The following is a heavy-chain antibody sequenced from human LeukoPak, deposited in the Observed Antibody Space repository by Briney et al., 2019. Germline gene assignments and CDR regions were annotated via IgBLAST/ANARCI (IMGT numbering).Heavy chain of an antibody. CDR2: VYYTGGT. D-gene: IGHD1-1*01. Sequence: SETLSLTCTVSGGSISPYYWSWIRQVPGKGLEWIGYVYYTGGTNYNPSLKGRVTISVDTPKNQCSLKLTAVTAADTAVYYCARVGDWNDLVYWGQGILVTVSS. V-gene: IGHV4-59*01. CDR3: ARVGDWNDLVY. J-gene: IGHJ4*01. CDR1: GGSISPYY.